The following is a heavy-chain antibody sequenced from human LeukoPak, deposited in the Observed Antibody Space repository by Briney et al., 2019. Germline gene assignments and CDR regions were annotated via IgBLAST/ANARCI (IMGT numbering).Heavy chain of an antibody. J-gene: IGHJ6*02. V-gene: IGHV1-24*01. CDR3: ATDQRGAGLGFRYGSGSYNGMNV. CDR2: FDPEDGET. CDR1: GYTLTELS. D-gene: IGHD3-10*01. Sequence: ASVKVSCKVSGYTLTELSMHWVRQAPGKGLEWMGGFDPEDGETLYAQKFQGRVTMTGDTSTDTAYMELSSLRSEDTAVYYCATDQRGAGLGFRYGSGSYNGMNVWGQGTTVTVSS.